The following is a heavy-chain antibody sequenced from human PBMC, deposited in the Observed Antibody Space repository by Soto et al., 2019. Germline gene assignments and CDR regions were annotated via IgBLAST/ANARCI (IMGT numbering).Heavy chain of an antibody. CDR1: GFSLTTSGVG. D-gene: IGHD3-3*01. CDR3: AHRVLRTVFGLVTTTAIYFDF. CDR2: IYWDDDK. J-gene: IGHJ4*02. V-gene: IGHV2-5*02. Sequence: QITLNESGPTVVRPTETLTLTCRFSGFSLTTSGVGVGWIRQSPGKAPEWHALIYWDDDKRYIASLKSRLTITKNTSKNQVVLTVSDLDPTDTATYYCAHRVLRTVFGLVTTTAIYFDFWGQGTPVAVSS.